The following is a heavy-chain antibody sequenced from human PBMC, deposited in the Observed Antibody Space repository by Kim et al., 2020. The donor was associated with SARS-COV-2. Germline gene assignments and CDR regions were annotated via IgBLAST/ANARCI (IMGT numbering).Heavy chain of an antibody. CDR3: VKGGATIMITFGFDY. D-gene: IGHD3-16*01. J-gene: IGHJ4*02. Sequence: GGSLRLSCSASGFTFSSYAMHWVRQAPGKGLEYVSAISSNGGSTYYADSVKGRFTISRDNSKNTLYLQMSSLRAEDTAVYYCVKGGATIMITFGFDYWGQGTLVTVSS. CDR1: GFTFSSYA. V-gene: IGHV3-64D*06. CDR2: ISSNGGST.